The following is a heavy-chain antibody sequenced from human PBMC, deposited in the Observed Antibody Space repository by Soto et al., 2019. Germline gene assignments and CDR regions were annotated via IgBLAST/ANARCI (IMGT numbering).Heavy chain of an antibody. Sequence: ASVKVSCKASGYTFTSYGISWVLQAPGQGLEWMGWISAYNGNTNYAQKLQGRVTMTTDTSTSTAYMELRSLRSDDTAVYYRALSSGYYYDSSGHNDAFDIWGQGTMVTVSS. V-gene: IGHV1-18*01. CDR1: GYTFTSYG. J-gene: IGHJ3*02. CDR2: ISAYNGNT. CDR3: ALSSGYYYDSSGHNDAFDI. D-gene: IGHD3-22*01.